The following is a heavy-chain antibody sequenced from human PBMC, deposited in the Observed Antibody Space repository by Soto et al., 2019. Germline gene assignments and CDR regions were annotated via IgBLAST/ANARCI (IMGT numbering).Heavy chain of an antibody. V-gene: IGHV1-24*01. CDR3: ATIKRSPFRNDAFDI. CDR1: GYTLTELS. J-gene: IGHJ3*02. CDR2: FDPEDGET. Sequence: KNRGASVKVSCKVSGYTLTELSMHWVRQAPGKGLEWMGGFDPEDGETIYAQKFQGRVTMTEDTSTDTAYMELSSLRSEDTAVYYCATIKRSPFRNDAFDIWGQGTMFTVS.